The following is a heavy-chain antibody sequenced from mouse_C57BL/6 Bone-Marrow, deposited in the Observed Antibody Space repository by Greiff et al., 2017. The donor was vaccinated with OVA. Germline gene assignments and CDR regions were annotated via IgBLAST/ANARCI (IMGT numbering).Heavy chain of an antibody. J-gene: IGHJ2*01. D-gene: IGHD1-1*01. CDR1: GYSFTSYY. V-gene: IGHV1-66*01. CDR3: AKVLLRSYYFDY. CDR2: IYPGSGNT. Sequence: QVQLQQSGPELVKPGASVKISCKASGYSFTSYYIHWVKQRPGQGLEWIGWIYPGSGNTKYNEKFKGKATLTADTSSSTAYMQLSSLTSEDSAVYYCAKVLLRSYYFDYWGKGTTLTVSS.